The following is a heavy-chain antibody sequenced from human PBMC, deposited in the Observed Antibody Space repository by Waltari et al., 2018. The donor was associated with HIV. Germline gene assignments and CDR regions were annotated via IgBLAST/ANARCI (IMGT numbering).Heavy chain of an antibody. J-gene: IGHJ6*02. Sequence: QVQLVQSGAEVKKPGASLKVYCKAYEYTFTRFDINWVRQATGQGLEWMGWINPKSGKRDYAQKFQGRLTLTRYTSTSTAYMELSSLKSDDTAVYYCARVGWEPLGMDIWGQGTTVTVSS. CDR2: INPKSGKR. CDR3: ARVGWEPLGMDI. CDR1: EYTFTRFD. D-gene: IGHD1-1*01. V-gene: IGHV1-8*01.